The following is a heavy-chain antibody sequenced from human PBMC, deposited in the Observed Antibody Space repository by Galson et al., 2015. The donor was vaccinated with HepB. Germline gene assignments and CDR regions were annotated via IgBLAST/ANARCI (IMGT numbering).Heavy chain of an antibody. Sequence: SLRLSCAASGFTFSNCAMSWVRQAPGKGLEWVSTITGRGDTTFYPDSVKGRFTISRDNSKNTLYLEMNSLRAEDTAVYYCAKDRREIITSFGVVKPSFYFDFWGQGTLITVSS. CDR3: AKDRREIITSFGVVKPSFYFDF. D-gene: IGHD3-3*01. J-gene: IGHJ4*02. CDR2: ITGRGDTT. V-gene: IGHV3-23*01. CDR1: GFTFSNCA.